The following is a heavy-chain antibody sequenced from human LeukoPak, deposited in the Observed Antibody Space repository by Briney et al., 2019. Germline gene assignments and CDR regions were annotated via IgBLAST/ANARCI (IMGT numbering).Heavy chain of an antibody. CDR1: GFTFSSYS. CDR3: AREWPAHYYYDSSGYFI. D-gene: IGHD3-22*01. Sequence: GGSLRLSCAASGFTFSSYSMNWVRQAPGEGLEWVSSISGSSTYIYYADSVKGRFTISRDNAKNSLYLQMNSLRAEDTAVYYCAREWPAHYYYDSSGYFIWGQGTLVTVYS. J-gene: IGHJ4*02. V-gene: IGHV3-21*01. CDR2: ISGSSTYI.